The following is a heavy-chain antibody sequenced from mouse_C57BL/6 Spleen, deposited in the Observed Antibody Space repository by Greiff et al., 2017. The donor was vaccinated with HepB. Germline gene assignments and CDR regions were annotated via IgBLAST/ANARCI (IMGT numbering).Heavy chain of an antibody. CDR2: IHPSDSDT. D-gene: IGHD1-1*01. J-gene: IGHJ3*01. CDR3: AMGYYGSREFAY. V-gene: IGHV1-74*01. Sequence: VQLQQPGAELVKPGASVKVSCKASGYTFTSYWMHWVKQRPGQGLEWIGRIHPSDSDTNYNQKFKGKATLTVDKSSSTAYMQLSSLTSEDSAVYYCAMGYYGSREFAYWGQGTLVTVSA. CDR1: GYTFTSYW.